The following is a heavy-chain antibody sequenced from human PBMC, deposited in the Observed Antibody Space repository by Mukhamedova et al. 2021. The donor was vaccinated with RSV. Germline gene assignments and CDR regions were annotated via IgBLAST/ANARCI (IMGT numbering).Heavy chain of an antibody. CDR2: DDK. V-gene: IGHV2-5*01. D-gene: IGHD2-2*01. J-gene: IGHJ6*02. CDR3: ARLYCSSTSCYGGVDV. Sequence: DDKRYSPSLKSRLTITKDTSKNQVVLTMTNMDPVDTATYYCARLYCSSTSCYGGVDVWGQGTTVTVSS.